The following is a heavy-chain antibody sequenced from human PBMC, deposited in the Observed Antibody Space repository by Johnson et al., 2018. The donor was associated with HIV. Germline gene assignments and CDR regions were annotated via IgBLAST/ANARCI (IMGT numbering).Heavy chain of an antibody. Sequence: QVQLVESGGGVVQPGRSLRLSCAASGFTFSSYGMHWVRQAPGKGLEWVAVISYDGSNKYYVDSVKGRFSISRDNSKNTLYLQMNSLRAEDTAVYYCAKCIWGSSLIDAFDIWGQGTTVTVSS. CDR2: ISYDGSNK. V-gene: IGHV3-30*18. CDR3: AKCIWGSSLIDAFDI. J-gene: IGHJ3*02. D-gene: IGHD6-13*01. CDR1: GFTFSSYG.